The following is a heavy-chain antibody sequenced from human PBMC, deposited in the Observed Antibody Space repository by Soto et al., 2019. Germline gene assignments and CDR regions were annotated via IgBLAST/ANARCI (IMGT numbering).Heavy chain of an antibody. D-gene: IGHD5-18*01. CDR3: ARVIQLWFTGHFDY. Sequence: SEPLSLTCAVYGGSFSGYYWSWIRQPPGKGLEWIGEINHSGSTNYNPSLKSRVTISVDTSKNQFSLKLSSVTAADTAVYYCARVIQLWFTGHFDYWGQGTLVTVSA. J-gene: IGHJ4*02. CDR2: INHSGST. V-gene: IGHV4-34*01. CDR1: GGSFSGYY.